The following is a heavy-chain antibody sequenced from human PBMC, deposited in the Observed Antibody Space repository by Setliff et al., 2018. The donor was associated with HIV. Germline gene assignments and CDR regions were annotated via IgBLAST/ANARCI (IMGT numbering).Heavy chain of an antibody. CDR3: ARMYSGYDWSPAGARTRYFDY. J-gene: IGHJ4*02. CDR1: GYSISSGYY. D-gene: IGHD5-12*01. Sequence: SETLSLTCAVSGYSISSGYYWSWIRQPPGKGLEWIGSIYHSGSTYYNPSLKSRVTISVDTSKNQFSLKLSSVTAADTAVYYCARMYSGYDWSPAGARTRYFDYWGQGTLVTV. V-gene: IGHV4-38-2*01. CDR2: IYHSGST.